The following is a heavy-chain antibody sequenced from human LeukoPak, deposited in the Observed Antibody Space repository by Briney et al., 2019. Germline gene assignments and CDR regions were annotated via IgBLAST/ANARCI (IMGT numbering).Heavy chain of an antibody. V-gene: IGHV3-21*01. CDR3: ARDGSAKTYYDFWSGYYTDY. CDR1: GFTFSSYS. Sequence: GGSLRLSCAASGFTFSSYSMNWVRQAPGKGLEWVSSISSSSSYIYYADSVKGRFTISRDNAKNPLYLQMNSLRAEDTAVYYCARDGSAKTYYDFWSGYYTDYWGQGTLVTVSS. J-gene: IGHJ4*02. CDR2: ISSSSSYI. D-gene: IGHD3-3*01.